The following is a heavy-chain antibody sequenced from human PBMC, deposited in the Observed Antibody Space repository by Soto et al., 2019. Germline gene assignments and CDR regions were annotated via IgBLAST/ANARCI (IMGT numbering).Heavy chain of an antibody. J-gene: IGHJ3*02. CDR3: ARAYCNSGWYWAFDI. V-gene: IGHV4-34*01. CDR2: INHSGST. D-gene: IGHD6-19*01. Sequence: PSETLSLTCAVYGGSFSGYYWSWIRQPPGKGLEWIGEINHSGSTNYNPSLKSRVTISVDTSKNQFSLKLSSVTAADTAVYYCARAYCNSGWYWAFDIWGRGTMVTVSS. CDR1: GGSFSGYY.